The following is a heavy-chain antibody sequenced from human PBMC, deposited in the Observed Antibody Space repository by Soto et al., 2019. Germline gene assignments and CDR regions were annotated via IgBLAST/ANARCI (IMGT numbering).Heavy chain of an antibody. CDR2: LIWAVAK. V-gene: IGHV2-5*02. D-gene: IGHD2-21*02. CDR1: VFPLNTGGLG. Sequence: QITLKESGPTLVKPTQTLTLTCTFSVFPLNTGGLGEARIRQPPGKALDWLALLIWAVAKRYTPSLKSRLSINKANSNSQVGLTRPTMDSVDSSAYKCAHRRCGGDCVLSYSSQYYYGMDVWARGTTVSVSS. J-gene: IGHJ6*02. CDR3: AHRRCGGDCVLSYSSQYYYGMDV.